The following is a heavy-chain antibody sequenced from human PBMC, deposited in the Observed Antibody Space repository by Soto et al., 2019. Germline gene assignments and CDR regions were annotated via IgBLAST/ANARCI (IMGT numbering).Heavy chain of an antibody. CDR3: LMHTAMVKDY. D-gene: IGHD5-18*01. J-gene: IGHJ4*02. Sequence: QVQLVQSGAEVKKPGSSVKVSCKASGGTFSSYTISWVRQAPGPGLEWMGRIIPILGIANYAQKFQGRVTITVHKSTSTAYMELSSLRSEYTAVYYCLMHTAMVKDYWGQGTLVTVIS. CDR1: GGTFSSYT. CDR2: IIPILGIA. V-gene: IGHV1-69*02.